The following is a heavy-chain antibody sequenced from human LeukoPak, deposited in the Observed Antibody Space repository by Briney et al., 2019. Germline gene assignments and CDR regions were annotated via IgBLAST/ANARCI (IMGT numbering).Heavy chain of an antibody. D-gene: IGHD3-10*01. J-gene: IGHJ6*02. V-gene: IGHV4-61*01. CDR2: IYYSGST. CDR1: GGSISSGSYY. CDR3: ARGSGLWHYHGSGSYLDV. Sequence: SETLSLTCTVSGGSISSGSYYWSWIRQPPGKGLEWIGYIYYSGSTNYNPSLKSRVTISVDTSKNQFSLKLSSVTAADTAVYYCARGSGLWHYHGSGSYLDVWGQGTTVTVSS.